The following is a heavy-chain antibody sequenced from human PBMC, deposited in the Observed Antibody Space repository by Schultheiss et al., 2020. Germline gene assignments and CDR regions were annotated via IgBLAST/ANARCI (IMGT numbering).Heavy chain of an antibody. CDR2: IKCDGSEK. J-gene: IGHJ5*02. CDR1: GFTFSDYW. D-gene: IGHD3-10*01. Sequence: GESLKISCTASGFTFSDYWMSWVRQAPGKGLEWVANIKCDGSEKYYVDSVKGRFTISRDISKSTLYLQMNSLRVDDTAVYYCAKDLGGVTPMVFSSWGQGTLVTVSS. CDR3: AKDLGGVTPMVFSS. V-gene: IGHV3-7*03.